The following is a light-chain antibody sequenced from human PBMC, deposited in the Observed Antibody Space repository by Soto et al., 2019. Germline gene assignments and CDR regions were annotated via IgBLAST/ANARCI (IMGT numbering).Light chain of an antibody. V-gene: IGLV2-14*01. CDR3: SSYTSSSTLE. CDR1: SSEIGSYNY. CDR2: DVS. Sequence: QSVLTQPASVSGSPGQSITISCAGSSSEIGSYNYVSWYQQHPGKAPKLLIYDVSDRPSGVSNRFSASKSGHTASLTISGLQAEDEADYYCSSYTSSSTLEFGGGTKLTVL. J-gene: IGLJ3*02.